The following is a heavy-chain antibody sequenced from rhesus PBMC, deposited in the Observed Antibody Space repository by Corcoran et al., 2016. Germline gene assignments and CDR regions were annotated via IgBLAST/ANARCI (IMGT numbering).Heavy chain of an antibody. D-gene: IGHD5-24*01. J-gene: IGHJ3*01. CDR2: ISESGGTI. V-gene: IGHV3S26*01. CDR3: IRNRRYSGYSDAFDF. CDR1: GFTFSSYV. Sequence: DVQLVESGGGLVKPGGSLRLSCVASGFTFSSYVMPGVRQAPGKGLGWVSVISESGGTIYYAGSVKGRFTISRDNANNALSLQRNSLRAEDTAVYYCIRNRRYSGYSDAFDFWGQGLRVTVSS.